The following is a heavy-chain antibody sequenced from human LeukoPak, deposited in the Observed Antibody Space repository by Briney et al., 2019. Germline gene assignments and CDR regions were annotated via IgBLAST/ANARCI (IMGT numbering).Heavy chain of an antibody. CDR3: ARVPGPYTTSRFDF. Sequence: ASVKVSCKTSGYTFTGYYLHWVRQAPGQRPEWMGRIDPDSGGTHYGQKFQGRVTVTKDTSITTVYMELSGLTSDDTAVYYCARVPGPYTTSRFDFWGQGTLVTVSS. CDR2: IDPDSGGT. CDR1: GYTFTGYY. J-gene: IGHJ4*02. V-gene: IGHV1-2*02. D-gene: IGHD2-2*02.